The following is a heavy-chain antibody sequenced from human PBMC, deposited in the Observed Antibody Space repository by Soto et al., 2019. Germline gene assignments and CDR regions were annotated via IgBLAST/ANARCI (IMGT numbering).Heavy chain of an antibody. Sequence: GALRGSSEASGLTLSCYSMDWVRQAPGRGLELVAVISYDGSNKYYADSVKGRFTISRDNSKKTLYLQMNSLRAEDTAVYYCAKGAGRGYCSSPSCYGGPYYYYGMDVWGQGTTVTVSS. CDR3: AKGAGRGYCSSPSCYGGPYYYYGMDV. V-gene: IGHV3-30*18. D-gene: IGHD2-2*01. CDR2: ISYDGSNK. CDR1: GLTLSCYS. J-gene: IGHJ6*02.